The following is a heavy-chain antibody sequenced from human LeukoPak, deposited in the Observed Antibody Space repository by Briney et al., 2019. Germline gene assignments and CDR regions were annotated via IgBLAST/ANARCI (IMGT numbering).Heavy chain of an antibody. CDR3: ARLSGYCSSTSCYDAFDI. J-gene: IGHJ3*02. CDR2: IIPILGIA. Sequence: SVKVSCKASGGTFSSYAISWVRQAPGQGLEWMGRIIPILGIANYAQKFQGRVTITADKSTSTAYMELSSLRSEDTAVYYCARLSGYCSSTSCYDAFDIWGQGTMVTVSS. V-gene: IGHV1-69*04. D-gene: IGHD2-2*01. CDR1: GGTFSSYA.